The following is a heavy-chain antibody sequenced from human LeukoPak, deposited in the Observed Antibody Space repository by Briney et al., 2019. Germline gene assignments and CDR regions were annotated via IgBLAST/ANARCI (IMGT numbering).Heavy chain of an antibody. CDR2: IHYSGSI. J-gene: IGHJ3*01. Sequence: SETLSLTCSVSGGSIRSSYWSWIRQPPGKGLEWIGYIHYSGSINYNPSLKSRVSMSIDTSKNQLSLNLHSVTAADTAVYYCAGDYGNYEGTSDVWGQGTLVTVSS. V-gene: IGHV4-59*01. CDR1: GGSIRSSY. CDR3: AGDYGNYEGTSDV. D-gene: IGHD3-3*01.